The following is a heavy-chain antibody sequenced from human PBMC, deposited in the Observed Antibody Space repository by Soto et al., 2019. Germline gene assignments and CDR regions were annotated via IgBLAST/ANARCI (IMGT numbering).Heavy chain of an antibody. J-gene: IGHJ5*02. CDR2: INHSGST. CDR1: GVSFSGYY. CDR3: ARVNDFWIWKTNWFDP. Sequence: PSETLSLTCAVYGVSFSGYYWSWILQPPGKGLGWIGEINHSGSTNYNPSLKSRVTISVDTSKNQFSLKLSSVTAADTAVYYCARVNDFWIWKTNWFDPWGQGTLFTVSS. D-gene: IGHD3-3*01. V-gene: IGHV4-34*01.